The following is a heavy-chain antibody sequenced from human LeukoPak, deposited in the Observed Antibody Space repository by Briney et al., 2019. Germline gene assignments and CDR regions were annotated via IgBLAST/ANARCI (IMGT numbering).Heavy chain of an antibody. CDR2: IRYDGSNK. Sequence: PGGSLRLSCAASGFTFSSYGMHWVRQAPGKGLEWVAFIRYDGSNKYYADSVKGRFTISRDNSKNTLYLQMNSLRAEDTAVYYCALGYDILTGYYRRGAFDYWGQGTLVTVSS. V-gene: IGHV3-30*02. CDR3: ALGYDILTGYYRRGAFDY. CDR1: GFTFSSYG. J-gene: IGHJ4*02. D-gene: IGHD3-9*01.